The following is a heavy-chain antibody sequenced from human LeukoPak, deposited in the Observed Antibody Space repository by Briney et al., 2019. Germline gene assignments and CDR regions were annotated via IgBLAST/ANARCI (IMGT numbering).Heavy chain of an antibody. CDR1: GGSISSSSYY. CDR2: IYYSGST. Sequence: PSETLSLTCTVSGGSISSSSYYWGWIRQPPGKGLEWIGSIYYSGSTYYNPSLKSRVTISVDTSKNQFSLKLSSVTAADTAVYYCARTRITIRRNWFDPWGQGTLVTVSS. V-gene: IGHV4-39*07. J-gene: IGHJ5*02. D-gene: IGHD3-3*01. CDR3: ARTRITIRRNWFDP.